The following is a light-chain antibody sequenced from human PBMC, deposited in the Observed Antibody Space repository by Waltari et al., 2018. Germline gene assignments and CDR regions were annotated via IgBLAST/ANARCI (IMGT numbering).Light chain of an antibody. CDR1: SSDVGAYTS. CDR2: DVS. Sequence: QSALTQPASVSGSPGQSLTISCAGTSSDVGAYTSVSWPQQSPGRAPKLLIYDVSKGPSGVSNRFSGSKSGNTASLTISGLQAEDEANYSCASYSSISSYVVFGGGTKLTVL. J-gene: IGLJ2*01. CDR3: ASYSSISSYVV. V-gene: IGLV2-14*03.